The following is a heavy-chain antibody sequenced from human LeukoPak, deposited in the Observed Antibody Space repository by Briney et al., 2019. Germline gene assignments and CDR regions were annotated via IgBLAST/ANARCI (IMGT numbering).Heavy chain of an antibody. V-gene: IGHV3-21*01. CDR2: ISSSSSYI. CDR1: GFTFSSYS. D-gene: IGHD3-22*01. Sequence: GGSLRLSCAAFGFTFSSYSMNWVRQAPGKGLEWVSSISSSSSYIYYADSVKGRITISRDNAKNSLYLQMNSLRAEDTAVYYCARYYDSSGYENFFDYWGQGTLVTVSS. CDR3: ARYYDSSGYENFFDY. J-gene: IGHJ4*02.